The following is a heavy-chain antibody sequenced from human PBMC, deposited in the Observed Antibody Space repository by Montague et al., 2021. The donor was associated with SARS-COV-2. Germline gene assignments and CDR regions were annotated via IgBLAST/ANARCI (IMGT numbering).Heavy chain of an antibody. D-gene: IGHD1-7*01. CDR1: GDSVSRNNPA. J-gene: IGHJ3*02. CDR3: ARGWNYAFDI. CDR2: TYYGSSWNT. V-gene: IGHV6-1*01. Sequence: CAISGDSVSRNNPAWNWIRQSPSRGLEWLGRTYYGSSWNTDYAVSVKSRITISPDTSKNQFSLHLNSVTPEDTAVYYCARGWNYAFDIWSPGTMVTVSS.